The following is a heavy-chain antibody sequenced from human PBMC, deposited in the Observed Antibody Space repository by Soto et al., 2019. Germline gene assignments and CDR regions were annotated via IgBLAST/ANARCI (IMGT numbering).Heavy chain of an antibody. CDR2: ISFDGSYD. Sequence: QVQLVESGGGVVQPGRSLRLSCAASGFTFSAFPMHWVRQAPGKGLEWVAGISFDGSYDYYADSVQGRFTISRDNSKNTLYLQMNSLRAEDTSVFYCARIPDPGDAAFDVWGQGTVVTVSS. V-gene: IGHV3-30*04. CDR3: ARIPDPGDAAFDV. J-gene: IGHJ3*01. CDR1: GFTFSAFP.